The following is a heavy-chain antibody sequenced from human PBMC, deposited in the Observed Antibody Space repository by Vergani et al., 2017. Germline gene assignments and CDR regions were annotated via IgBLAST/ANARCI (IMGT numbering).Heavy chain of an antibody. J-gene: IGHJ4*02. Sequence: EVQLLQSEGAVAQPGGSLRLSCVASGFTFRRHAMRWVRQGHGQGLEWVSSIKNTGYSTHYADSVKGRFTISRDNSKNTLYLQMNSLRVVDTAVYYCVRVSDNYNWGQGTLVPVSS. CDR2: IKNTGYST. D-gene: IGHD5-24*01. CDR3: VRVSDNYN. CDR1: GFTFRRHA. V-gene: IGHV3-23*01.